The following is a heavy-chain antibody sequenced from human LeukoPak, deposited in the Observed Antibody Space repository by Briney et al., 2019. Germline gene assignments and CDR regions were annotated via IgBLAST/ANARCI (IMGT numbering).Heavy chain of an antibody. J-gene: IGHJ4*02. V-gene: IGHV1-18*01. CDR2: ISAYNGNT. D-gene: IGHD3-10*01. Sequence: ASVKVSCKASGYTFTSYGISWVRQAPGQGLEWIGWISAYNGNTNYAQKLQGRVTMTTDTSTSTAYMELRSLRSDDTAVYYCARGYYGSGSYFPSGYWGQGTLVTVSS. CDR1: GYTFTSYG. CDR3: ARGYYGSGSYFPSGY.